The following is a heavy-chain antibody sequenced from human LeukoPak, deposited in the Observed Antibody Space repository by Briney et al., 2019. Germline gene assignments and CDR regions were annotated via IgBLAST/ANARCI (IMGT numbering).Heavy chain of an antibody. CDR2: INPSGGST. Sequence: ASVKVSCKASGYTFTSYYMHWVRQAPGQRLEWMGIINPSGGSTSYAQKFQGRVTMTRDMSTSTVYMELSSLRSEDTAVYYCARTAAARRGFDPWGQGTLVTVSS. CDR3: ARTAAARRGFDP. CDR1: GYTFTSYY. V-gene: IGHV1-46*01. J-gene: IGHJ5*02. D-gene: IGHD6-13*01.